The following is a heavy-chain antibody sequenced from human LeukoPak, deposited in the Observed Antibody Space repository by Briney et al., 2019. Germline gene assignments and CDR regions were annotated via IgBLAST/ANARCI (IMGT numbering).Heavy chain of an antibody. CDR3: ARGRGVGATALDY. J-gene: IGHJ4*02. V-gene: IGHV3-21*01. D-gene: IGHD1-26*01. Sequence: KAGGSLRLSCTVSGFTVSSYNMNWVRQAPGKGLEWVSSISSSSSYIKYADSVKGRFTISRDNAKNSLYLQMNSLRAEDTAVYYCARGRGVGATALDYWGQGTLVTVSS. CDR2: ISSSSSYI. CDR1: GFTVSSYN.